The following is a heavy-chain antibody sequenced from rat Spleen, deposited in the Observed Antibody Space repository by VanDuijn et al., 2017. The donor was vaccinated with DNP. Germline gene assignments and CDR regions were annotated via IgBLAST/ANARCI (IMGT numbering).Heavy chain of an antibody. CDR1: GSSITTNY. D-gene: IGHD1-4*01. J-gene: IGHJ4*01. Sequence: EVHLQESGPGLVKPSQSLSLTCSVTGSSITTNYWGWIRKFPGNNLEWMGYINTAGSTNYNPSLKSRISITRDTSKNQFFLQVNSVTTEDTATYYCARWTGYNPPYAMDAWGQGTSVTVSS. CDR2: INTAGST. CDR3: ARWTGYNPPYAMDA. V-gene: IGHV3-3*01.